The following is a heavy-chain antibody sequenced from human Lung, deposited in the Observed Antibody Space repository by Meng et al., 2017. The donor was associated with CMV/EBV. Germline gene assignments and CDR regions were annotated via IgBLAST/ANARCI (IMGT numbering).Heavy chain of an antibody. CDR1: GFTFSSYG. CDR2: IRYDGSNK. V-gene: IGHV3-30*02. Sequence: GESXKISCAASGFTFSSYGMHWVRQAAGKGLEWVAFIRYDGSNKYYADSVKGRFTISRDNSKNTLYLQMNSLRAEDTAVYYCAKDFCSSTSCYRSYYYYVMDVXGRGXTVTVSS. D-gene: IGHD2-2*01. CDR3: AKDFCSSTSCYRSYYYYVMDV. J-gene: IGHJ6*02.